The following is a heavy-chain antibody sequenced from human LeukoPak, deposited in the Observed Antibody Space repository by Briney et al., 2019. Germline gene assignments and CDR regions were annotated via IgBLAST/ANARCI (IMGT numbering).Heavy chain of an antibody. Sequence: GGSLRLSCAASGFTFGSYAMTWIRQAPGKGLEWVSAISGSGGRAYYADSVKGRFTISRDNSKNTLYLQMNSLRAEDTAVYYCAKPKLRDWSGMDVWGQGTTVTVSS. CDR2: ISGSGGRA. V-gene: IGHV3-23*01. J-gene: IGHJ6*02. CDR1: GFTFGSYA. CDR3: AKPKLRDWSGMDV. D-gene: IGHD3-3*01.